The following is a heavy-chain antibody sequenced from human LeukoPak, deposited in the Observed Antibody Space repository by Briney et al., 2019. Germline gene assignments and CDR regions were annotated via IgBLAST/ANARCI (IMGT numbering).Heavy chain of an antibody. CDR2: ISGSGGST. CDR3: AKDGVKAYYYYYMDV. V-gene: IGHV3-23*01. CDR1: GFTFSSYA. J-gene: IGHJ6*03. Sequence: GGSLRLSCAASGFTFSSYAMSWVRQAPGKGLEWVSAISGSGGSTYYADSVKGRFTISRDNSKNPLYLQMNSLRAEDTAVYYCAKDGVKAYYYYYMDVWGKGTTVTVSS.